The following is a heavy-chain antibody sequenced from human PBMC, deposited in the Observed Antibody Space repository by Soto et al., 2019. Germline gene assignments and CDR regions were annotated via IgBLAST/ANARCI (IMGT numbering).Heavy chain of an antibody. CDR1: GGSISSYY. CDR2: IYYSGST. CDR3: ARGKRDLAFDI. V-gene: IGHV4-59*01. D-gene: IGHD1-1*01. J-gene: IGHJ3*02. Sequence: QVQLQESGPGLVKPSETLSLTCTVSGGSISSYYWSWIRQPPGKGLEWIGYIYYSGSTNYNPALKSLVTISVDTAKNQFSLKLSSLTAADTAVYYCARGKRDLAFDIWGQGTMVTVSS.